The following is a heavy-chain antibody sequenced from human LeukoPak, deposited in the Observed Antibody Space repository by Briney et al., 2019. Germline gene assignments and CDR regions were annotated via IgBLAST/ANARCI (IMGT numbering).Heavy chain of an antibody. J-gene: IGHJ4*02. Sequence: GGSLRLSCAASGFTVSSNYMSWVRQAPGKGLEWVSVIYSGGSTYYADSVKGRFPISRDNSKNTLYLQMNSLRAEDTAVYYCARGDWNDGLDYWGQGTLVTVSS. D-gene: IGHD1-1*01. CDR2: IYSGGST. CDR1: GFTVSSNY. V-gene: IGHV3-53*01. CDR3: ARGDWNDGLDY.